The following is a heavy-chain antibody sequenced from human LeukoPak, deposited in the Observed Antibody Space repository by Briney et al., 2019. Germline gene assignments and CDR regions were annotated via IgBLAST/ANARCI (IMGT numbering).Heavy chain of an antibody. Sequence: GGSLRLSCAASGFTFSSYSMNWVRQAPGKGLEWVSYISSSSSTIYYADSVKGRFTISRDNAKNSLYLQMNSLRDEDTAVYYCAKDTIAAAWDYGMDVWGQGTTVTVSS. CDR1: GFTFSSYS. D-gene: IGHD6-13*01. J-gene: IGHJ6*02. V-gene: IGHV3-48*02. CDR2: ISSSSSTI. CDR3: AKDTIAAAWDYGMDV.